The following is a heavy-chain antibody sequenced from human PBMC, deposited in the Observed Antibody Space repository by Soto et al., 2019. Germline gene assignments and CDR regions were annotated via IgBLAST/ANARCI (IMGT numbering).Heavy chain of an antibody. V-gene: IGHV3-21*01. CDR2: ISSSSYI. CDR3: ASGIFVVVPAAPIDY. D-gene: IGHD2-2*01. CDR1: GFTLSSYS. Sequence: AGGSLRLSCAASGFTLSSYSMNWVRQAPGKGLEWVSSISSSSYIYYADSVKGRFTISRDNAKNSLYLQMNSLRAEDTAVYYCASGIFVVVPAAPIDYWGQGTLVTVSS. J-gene: IGHJ4*02.